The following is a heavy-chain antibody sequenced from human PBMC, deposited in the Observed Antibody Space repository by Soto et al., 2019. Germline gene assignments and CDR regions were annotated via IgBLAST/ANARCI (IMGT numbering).Heavy chain of an antibody. CDR1: GGSISSSSYY. Sequence: SETLSLTCTVSGGSISSSSYYWGWIRQPPGKGLEWIGSIYYSGSTYYNPSLKSRVTISVDTSKNQFSLKLSSVTAADTAVYYCARLLRELLPDYWGQGTLVTVSS. D-gene: IGHD1-26*01. CDR3: ARLLRELLPDY. J-gene: IGHJ4*02. CDR2: IYYSGST. V-gene: IGHV4-39*01.